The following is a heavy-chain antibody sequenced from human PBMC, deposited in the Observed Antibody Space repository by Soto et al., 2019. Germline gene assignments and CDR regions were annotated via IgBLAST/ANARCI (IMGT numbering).Heavy chain of an antibody. CDR3: ARDKISGLFDY. CDR1: GGSFSGYY. V-gene: IGHV4-34*01. Sequence: QVQLQQWGAGLLKPSETLSLTCAVYGGSFSGYYWTWIRQPPGTGLEWIGEINHSGSTNYNPALKSRVTISVDTSKNQSSLKLTSVTAADAAVYYCARDKISGLFDYGGQGTLVTVSS. D-gene: IGHD5-12*01. CDR2: INHSGST. J-gene: IGHJ4*02.